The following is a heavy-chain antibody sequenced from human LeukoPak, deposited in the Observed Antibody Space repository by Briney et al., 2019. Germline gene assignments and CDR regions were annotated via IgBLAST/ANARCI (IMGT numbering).Heavy chain of an antibody. V-gene: IGHV4-39*01. CDR1: GGSISSSTYY. J-gene: IGHJ4*02. CDR2: INYSGNT. CDR3: ARLVSGYSNGFGY. Sequence: SETLSLTCAVSGGSISSSTYYWGWVRQPPGKGLEWIGSINYSGNTYYNPSLKSRVTISVDTSKNQFSLRLSSVTAADTAVYYCARLVSGYSNGFGYWGQGTLVTVSS. D-gene: IGHD4-11*01.